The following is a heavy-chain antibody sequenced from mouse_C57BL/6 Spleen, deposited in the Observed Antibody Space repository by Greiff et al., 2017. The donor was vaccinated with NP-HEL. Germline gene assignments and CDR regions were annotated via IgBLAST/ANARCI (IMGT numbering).Heavy chain of an antibody. J-gene: IGHJ4*01. CDR1: GYTFTDYN. Sequence: EVQLQQSGPELVKPGASVKIPCKASGYTFTDYNMDWVKQSHGKSLEWIGDINPNNGGTIYNQKFKGKATLTVDKSSSTAYMELRSLTSEDTAVYYFARTIYYGSSSHMDYWGQGTSVTVSS. V-gene: IGHV1-18*01. D-gene: IGHD1-1*01. CDR2: INPNNGGT. CDR3: ARTIYYGSSSHMDY.